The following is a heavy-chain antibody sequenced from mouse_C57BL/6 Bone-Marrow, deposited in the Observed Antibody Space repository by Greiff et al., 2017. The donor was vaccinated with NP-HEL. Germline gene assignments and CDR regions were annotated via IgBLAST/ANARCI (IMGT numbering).Heavy chain of an antibody. CDR3: ARGTTVSYWYFYV. D-gene: IGHD5-5*01. Sequence: VQLQQSGAELARPGASVKLSCKASGYTFTSYGISWVKQRTGQGLEWIGEIYPRSGNTYYNEKFKGKATLTADKSSSTAYMELRSLTSEDSAVYFWARGTTVSYWYFYVWGTGTTATVSS. CDR2: IYPRSGNT. J-gene: IGHJ1*03. V-gene: IGHV1-81*01. CDR1: GYTFTSYG.